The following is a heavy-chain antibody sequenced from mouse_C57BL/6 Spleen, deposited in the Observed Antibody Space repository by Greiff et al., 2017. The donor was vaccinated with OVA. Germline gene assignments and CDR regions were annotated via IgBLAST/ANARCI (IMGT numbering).Heavy chain of an antibody. Sequence: EVKLVESGPGLVKPSQSLSLTCSVTGYSITSGYFWNWIRQFPGNKLEWMGYISYDGSNKYNPSLKNRISITRDTSKNQFFLKLKSVTTEDTATYYCARGIYYDYDEGFAYWGQGTLVTVSA. D-gene: IGHD2-4*01. V-gene: IGHV3-6*01. J-gene: IGHJ3*01. CDR2: ISYDGSN. CDR1: GYSITSGYF. CDR3: ARGIYYDYDEGFAY.